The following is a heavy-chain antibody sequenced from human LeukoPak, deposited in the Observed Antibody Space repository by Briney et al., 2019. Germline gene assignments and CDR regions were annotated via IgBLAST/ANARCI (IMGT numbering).Heavy chain of an antibody. J-gene: IGHJ6*03. CDR2: ISAYNGNT. V-gene: IGHV1-18*01. CDR3: AREGDYLITGYYYYMDV. Sequence: ASVKVSCKASGYTFTSYGISWVRQAPGQGLEWMGWISAYNGNTNYAQKLQGRVTMTTDTSTSTAYMELRSLRSDDTAVYYCAREGDYLITGYYYYMDVWGKGTTVTISS. CDR1: GYTFTSYG. D-gene: IGHD4-17*01.